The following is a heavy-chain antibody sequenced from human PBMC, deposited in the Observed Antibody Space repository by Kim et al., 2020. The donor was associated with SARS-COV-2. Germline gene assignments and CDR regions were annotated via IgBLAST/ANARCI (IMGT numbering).Heavy chain of an antibody. Sequence: SETLSLTCAVYGGSFSGYYWSWIRQPPGKGLEWIGEINHSGSTNYNPSLKSRVTISVDTSKNQFSLKLSSVTAADTAVYYCARKEPGRRAAWVSDAFDIWGQGTMVTVSS. CDR3: ARKEPGRRAAWVSDAFDI. J-gene: IGHJ3*02. D-gene: IGHD1-26*01. CDR2: INHSGST. V-gene: IGHV4-34*01. CDR1: GGSFSGYY.